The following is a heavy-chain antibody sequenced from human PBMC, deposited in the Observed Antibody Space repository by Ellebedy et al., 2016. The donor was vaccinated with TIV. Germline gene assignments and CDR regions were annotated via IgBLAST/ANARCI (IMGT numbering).Heavy chain of an antibody. CDR2: MYHSGST. Sequence: MPSETLSLTCSVSGGSVSSTRYYRGWIRQPPGRGLEWIGSMYHSGSTYYSPSLKSRVTISVDTSKNQLSLRLSSVTAADTAVYYCARDGAGRWDYWGPGTLVTVSS. D-gene: IGHD4-23*01. CDR1: GGSVSSTRYY. CDR3: ARDGAGRWDY. V-gene: IGHV4-39*07. J-gene: IGHJ4*02.